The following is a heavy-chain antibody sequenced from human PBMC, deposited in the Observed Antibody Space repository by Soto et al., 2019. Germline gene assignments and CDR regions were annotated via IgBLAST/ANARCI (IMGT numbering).Heavy chain of an antibody. V-gene: IGHV1-24*01. CDR3: ARDEILHLGELSLNFDY. CDR2: FDPEDGKT. D-gene: IGHD3-16*02. CDR1: GYTLTELS. J-gene: IGHJ4*02. Sequence: ASVKVSCKVSGYTLTELSMHWVRQVPGKGLEWMGGFDPEDGKTIYAQKFQDRVTMTKDTSTSTAYMELRSLRSDDTAVYYCARDEILHLGELSLNFDYWGQGTLVTVSS.